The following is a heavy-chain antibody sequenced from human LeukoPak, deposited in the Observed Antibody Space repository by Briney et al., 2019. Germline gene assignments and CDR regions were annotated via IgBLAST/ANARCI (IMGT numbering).Heavy chain of an antibody. D-gene: IGHD2-2*01. V-gene: IGHV4-34*01. CDR2: INHSGST. J-gene: IGHJ5*02. CDR3: ARGFGPRTSYQLRKINWFDP. CDR1: GGSFSGYY. Sequence: PSETLSLTCAVYGGSFSGYYWSWIRQPPGKGLEWIGEINHSGSTNYNPSLKSRVTISADTSKNQFSLKLSSVTAADTAVYYCARGFGPRTSYQLRKINWFDPWGQGTLVTVSS.